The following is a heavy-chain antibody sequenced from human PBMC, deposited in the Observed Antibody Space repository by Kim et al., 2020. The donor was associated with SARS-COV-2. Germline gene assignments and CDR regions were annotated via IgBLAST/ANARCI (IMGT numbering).Heavy chain of an antibody. CDR3: WNVPLGSPPPPPSDY. CDR2: ISAYNGNT. J-gene: IGHJ4*02. CDR1: GYTFTSYG. D-gene: IGHD3-16*01. V-gene: IGHV1-18*01. Sequence: ASVKVSCQASGYTFTSYGISWVRQAPGQGLEWMGWISAYNGNTNYAQKLQGRVTMTTATSTSTAYMELRSLSSNDTPVYYCWNVPLGSPPPPPSDYWGQG.